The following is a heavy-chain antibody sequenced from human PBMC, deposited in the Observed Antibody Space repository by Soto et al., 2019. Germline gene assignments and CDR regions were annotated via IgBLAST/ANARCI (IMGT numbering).Heavy chain of an antibody. V-gene: IGHV1-69*12. CDR1: GGTFSSYA. J-gene: IGHJ4*02. CDR2: IIPIFGTA. D-gene: IGHD6-13*01. CDR3: ARDVIAAARTAG. Sequence: QVQLVQSGAEVKKPGSSVKVSCKASGGTFSSYAISWVRQAPGQGLEWMGGIIPIFGTANYAQKFQGRVTMXAXXSTSTAYMELSSLRSEDTAVYYCARDVIAAARTAGWGQGTLVTVSS.